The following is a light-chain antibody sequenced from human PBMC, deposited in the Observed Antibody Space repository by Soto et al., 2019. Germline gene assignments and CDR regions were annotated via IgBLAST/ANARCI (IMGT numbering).Light chain of an antibody. CDR2: ASS. J-gene: IGKJ5*01. CDR1: QSIITY. Sequence: DIQLTQSPSPLSSSVGDIFAITCVASQSIITYLNWYQQKPGKAPKVLIYASSNLQSGVPPRFSGSGSGTDFTLTISSLQPEDVATYFCQQSYRTPITFGQGTRLEI. V-gene: IGKV1-39*01. CDR3: QQSYRTPIT.